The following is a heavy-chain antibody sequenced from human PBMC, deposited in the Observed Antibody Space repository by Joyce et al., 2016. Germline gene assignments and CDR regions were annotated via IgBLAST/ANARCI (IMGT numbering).Heavy chain of an antibody. CDR3: ARGFPPFGVVKMPRFDP. CDR1: GGSFSGYY. Sequence: QVQLQQWGAGLLKPSETLSLTCAVYGGSFSGYYWSWIPQPPGKGLEWIGEINHSGNTNYNPSLKCRVTISVDTAKNQFSLKLSSVTAADTAVYYCARGFPPFGVVKMPRFDPWGQGTLVTVSS. CDR2: INHSGNT. V-gene: IGHV4-34*01. D-gene: IGHD3-3*01. J-gene: IGHJ5*02.